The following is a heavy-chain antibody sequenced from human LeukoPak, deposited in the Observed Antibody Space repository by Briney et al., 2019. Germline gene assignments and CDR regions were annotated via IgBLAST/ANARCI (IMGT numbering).Heavy chain of an antibody. J-gene: IGHJ6*03. CDR3: ARSYCSSTSCSPYYYYMDV. Sequence: SETLSLTCTASGGSISSGGYYWSWIRQHPGKGLEWIGYIYYSGSTYYNPSLKSRVTISVDTSKNQFSLKLSCVTAADTAVYYCARSYCSSTSCSPYYYYMDVWGKGTTVTVSS. V-gene: IGHV4-31*03. CDR2: IYYSGST. CDR1: GGSISSGGYY. D-gene: IGHD2-2*01.